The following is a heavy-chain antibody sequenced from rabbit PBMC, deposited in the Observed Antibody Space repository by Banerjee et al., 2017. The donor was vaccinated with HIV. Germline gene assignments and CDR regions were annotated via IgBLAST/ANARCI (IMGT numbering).Heavy chain of an antibody. CDR2: IYAGSAGST. CDR1: GFDFSGSYW. J-gene: IGHJ4*01. CDR3: ARDLGGSTYPYAFNL. Sequence: QSLEKSGGDLVKPGGSLTLTCTASGFDFSGSYWICWVRQAPGKGLEWIACIYAGSAGSTCYATWAKGRFTISKTSSTTVTLQMTSLTAADTTTYFCARDLGGSTYPYAFNLWGQGTLVTV. V-gene: IGHV1S40*01. D-gene: IGHD8-1*01.